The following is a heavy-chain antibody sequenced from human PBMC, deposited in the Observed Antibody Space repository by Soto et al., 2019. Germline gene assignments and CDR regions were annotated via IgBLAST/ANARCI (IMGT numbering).Heavy chain of an antibody. Sequence: SETLSLTCTVSGGSISSGDYYWSWIRQPPGKGLEWIGYIYYSGSTYYNPSLKSRVTISVDTSKNQFSLKLSSVTAADTAVYYCARAAIEFSSGLYFDYWGQGTLVTVS. D-gene: IGHD6-19*01. V-gene: IGHV4-30-4*01. J-gene: IGHJ4*02. CDR1: GGSISSGDYY. CDR2: IYYSGST. CDR3: ARAAIEFSSGLYFDY.